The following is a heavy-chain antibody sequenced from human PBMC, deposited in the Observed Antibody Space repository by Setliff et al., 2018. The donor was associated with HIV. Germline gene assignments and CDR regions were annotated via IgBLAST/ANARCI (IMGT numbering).Heavy chain of an antibody. CDR1: GFIFNNYA. CDR2: ISGSGGST. CDR3: TKRGPKGQWLVDLYFDS. Sequence: GSLRLSCAASGFIFNNYAMSWVRQAPGKGLEWVSVISGSGGSTYVADSVKGRFTISRDNSENTLYLQMNSLRADDPAVYYCTKRGPKGQWLVDLYFDSWGQGTLVTVSS. D-gene: IGHD6-19*01. V-gene: IGHV3-23*01. J-gene: IGHJ4*02.